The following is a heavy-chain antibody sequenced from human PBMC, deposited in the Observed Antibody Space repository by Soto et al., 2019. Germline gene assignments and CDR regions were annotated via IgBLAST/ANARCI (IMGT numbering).Heavy chain of an antibody. D-gene: IGHD3-10*01. CDR2: ISSSSSSI. CDR1: GLSFSSYR. Sequence: GGSLRLSCADSGLSFSSYRMNWVRQAPGKGLEWVSSISSSSSSIYYADSAKGRFTTSRDNAKNSLYLQMNNLRVEDTTVYYCERSYGSGNTDVWGQATTVTLSS. CDR3: ERSYGSGNTDV. V-gene: IGHV3-21*01. J-gene: IGHJ6*02.